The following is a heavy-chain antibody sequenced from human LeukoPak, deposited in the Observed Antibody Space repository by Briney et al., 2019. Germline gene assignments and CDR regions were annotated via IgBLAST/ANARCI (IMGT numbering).Heavy chain of an antibody. J-gene: IGHJ5*02. CDR2: IWYDGSNK. Sequence: GGSLRLSCAASGFTFSSYGMHWVRQAPGKGLEWVAVIWYDGSNKYYADSVKGRFTISRDNSKNTLYLQMNSLRAEDTAVYYCAKARGGSYYNWFDPWGQGTLATVSS. V-gene: IGHV3-33*06. CDR3: AKARGGSYYNWFDP. D-gene: IGHD3-10*01. CDR1: GFTFSSYG.